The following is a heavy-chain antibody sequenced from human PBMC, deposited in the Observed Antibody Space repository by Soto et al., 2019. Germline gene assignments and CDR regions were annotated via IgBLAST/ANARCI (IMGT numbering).Heavy chain of an antibody. Sequence: GGSLRLSCAASGFTLSDFYMNWVRQAPGKGLEWVSYISSGSSTIYYADSVKGRFTISRDNAKNSLYLQMNSLRAEDTGVYYWARDSGGWYYWGQGALVTVSS. CDR1: GFTLSDFY. J-gene: IGHJ4*02. V-gene: IGHV3-48*01. CDR2: ISSGSSTI. D-gene: IGHD2-15*01. CDR3: ARDSGGWYY.